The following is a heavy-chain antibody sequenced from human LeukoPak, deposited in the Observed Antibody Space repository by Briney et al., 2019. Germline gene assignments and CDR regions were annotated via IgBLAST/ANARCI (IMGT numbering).Heavy chain of an antibody. D-gene: IGHD3-3*01. CDR1: GGSFSGYY. CDR2: INHSGST. CDR3: ARVKHYDFWSGALGFDP. V-gene: IGHV4-34*01. J-gene: IGHJ5*02. Sequence: KPSETLSLTCAVYGGSFSGYYWSWIRQPPGKGLEWIGEINHSGSTNYNPSLKSRVTISVDTSKNQFSLKLSSVTAADTAVYYCARVKHYDFWSGALGFDPWGQGTLVTVSS.